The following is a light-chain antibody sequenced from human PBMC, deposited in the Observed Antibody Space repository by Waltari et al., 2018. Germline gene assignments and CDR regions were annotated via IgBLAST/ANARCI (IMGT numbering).Light chain of an antibody. CDR1: TSNIGSNI. Sequence: QSVVTQPPAASGTPGQRVTISCSGSTSNIGSNIVTWYQQVPGTGPKLLIHSKNQRPSGVPDRCPASKSGTSASLAINGLQSEDEADYYCATWDDSLNGVVFGGGTKLTVL. CDR2: SKN. J-gene: IGLJ2*01. V-gene: IGLV1-44*01. CDR3: ATWDDSLNGVV.